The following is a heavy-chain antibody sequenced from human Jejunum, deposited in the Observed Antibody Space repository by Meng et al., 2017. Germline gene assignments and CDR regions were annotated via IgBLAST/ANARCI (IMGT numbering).Heavy chain of an antibody. V-gene: IGHV4-34*01. Sequence: GPVQGGGSGLLKTSGTLSLSCAAYGGSLSGYCWGWLRPPPGKGLEWIGEVSHSGWTKYNPSLKSRVTISLETSKNQFSLKMTSVTAADTAVYYCVRGNNSVWGMIPWGQGTLVTVSS. CDR1: GGSLSGYC. J-gene: IGHJ5*02. D-gene: IGHD3-16*01. CDR3: VRGNNSVWGMIP. CDR2: VSHSGWT.